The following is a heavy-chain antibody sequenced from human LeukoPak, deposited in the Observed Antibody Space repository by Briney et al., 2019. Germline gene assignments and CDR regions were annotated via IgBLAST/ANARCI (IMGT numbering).Heavy chain of an antibody. CDR3: AKELYNYGDYGAEGLDV. Sequence: GGSLRLSCAASGFTFSTYAMHWVRQAPGKGLEWVALISYDGSSEYYAGSVKGRFTISRDNSKITVYLQMNSLKAEDTAVYYCAKELYNYGDYGAEGLDVGGQGTTVTVS. CDR1: GFTFSTYA. J-gene: IGHJ6*02. CDR2: ISYDGSSE. D-gene: IGHD4-17*01. V-gene: IGHV3-30*18.